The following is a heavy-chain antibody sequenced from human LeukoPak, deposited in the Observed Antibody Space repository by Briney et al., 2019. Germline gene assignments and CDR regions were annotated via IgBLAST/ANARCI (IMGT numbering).Heavy chain of an antibody. CDR3: AKRSSTSSGYFDL. CDR1: GFTFSSYA. CDR2: ISGSGGST. V-gene: IGHV3-23*01. J-gene: IGHJ4*02. Sequence: GGSLRLSCAASGFTFSSYAMSWVRQAPGKGLEWVSAISGSGGSTDYADSVKGRFTISRDNSKNTIYLQMNSLRAEDTAVYYCAKRSSTSSGYFDLWGRGTLVTVSS. D-gene: IGHD3-22*01.